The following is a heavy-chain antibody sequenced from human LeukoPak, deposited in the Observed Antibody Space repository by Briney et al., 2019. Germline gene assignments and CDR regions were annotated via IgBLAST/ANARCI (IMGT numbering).Heavy chain of an antibody. D-gene: IGHD2-2*01. CDR1: GFTFSSYS. Sequence: PGGSLRLSCAVSGFTFSSYSKNWVRQAPGKRLEWVSSIISRSSYIYYADSVKGRFTISTDKAKNSLYLQMNSLRAEDTAVYYCARPLSGYCSSTSCYRKSHAFDIWGQGTMVTVSS. J-gene: IGHJ3*02. CDR2: IISRSSYI. CDR3: ARPLSGYCSSTSCYRKSHAFDI. V-gene: IGHV3-21*01.